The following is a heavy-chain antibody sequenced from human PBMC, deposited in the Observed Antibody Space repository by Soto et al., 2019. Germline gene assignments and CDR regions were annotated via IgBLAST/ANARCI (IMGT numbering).Heavy chain of an antibody. CDR1: GFSLSASGVG. D-gene: IGHD2-21*01. Sequence: QITLKESGPTLVKPTQTLTLTCTLSGFSLSASGVGVGWIRQPPGKALEWLALIYWDDDKRYNPSLKTRLTITKGNSKDQVVLTMTNMDPVDTATYYCGRSQPGESRCIFSWYFNLWGRGTLVTVSS. CDR2: IYWDDDK. V-gene: IGHV2-5*02. J-gene: IGHJ2*01. CDR3: GRSQPGESRCIFSWYFNL.